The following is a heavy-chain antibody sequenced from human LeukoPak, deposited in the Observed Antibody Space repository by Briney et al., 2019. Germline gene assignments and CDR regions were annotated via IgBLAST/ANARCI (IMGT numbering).Heavy chain of an antibody. CDR2: IYYTGGSA. D-gene: IGHD3-3*01. CDR3: ARKIGYYTSPFDY. CDR1: GGSISSYY. V-gene: IGHV4-59*01. J-gene: IGHJ4*02. Sequence: SETLSLTCTVSGGSISSYYWSWIRQPPGKGLEWIGYIYYTGGSATYAPSLKSRVTISVDTSKNQFSLKLTSVTAADTAVYYCARKIGYYTSPFDYWGQGTLVTVSS.